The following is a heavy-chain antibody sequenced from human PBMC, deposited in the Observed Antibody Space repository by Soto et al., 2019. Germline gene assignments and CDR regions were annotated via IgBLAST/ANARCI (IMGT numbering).Heavy chain of an antibody. D-gene: IGHD1-26*01. CDR3: ARGEQYSGRSFDY. CDR1: GDSVSSNSAG. V-gene: IGHV6-1*01. CDR2: TYYRSKWYY. J-gene: IGHJ4*01. Sequence: LSLTCAITGDSVSSNSAGWSWVRQSPSRGLEWLGRTYYRSKWYYEYAVSVRGRITINPDTSKNQYSLQLNSVTPEDTAVYFCARGEQYSGRSFDYWGQGTLVTVSS.